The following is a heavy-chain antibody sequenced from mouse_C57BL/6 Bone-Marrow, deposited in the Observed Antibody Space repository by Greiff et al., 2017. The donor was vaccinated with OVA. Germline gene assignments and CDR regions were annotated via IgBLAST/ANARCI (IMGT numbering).Heavy chain of an antibody. D-gene: IGHD4-1*01. V-gene: IGHV5-4*01. CDR2: ISDGGSYT. CDR3: ARDRGTGGYFDV. CDR1: GFTFSSYA. Sequence: EVQGVESGGGLVKPGGSLKLSCAASGFTFSSYAMSWVRQTPEKRLEWVATISDGGSYTYYPDNVKGRFTISRDNAKNNLYLQMSHLKSEDTAMYYCARDRGTGGYFDVWGTGTTVTVSS. J-gene: IGHJ1*03.